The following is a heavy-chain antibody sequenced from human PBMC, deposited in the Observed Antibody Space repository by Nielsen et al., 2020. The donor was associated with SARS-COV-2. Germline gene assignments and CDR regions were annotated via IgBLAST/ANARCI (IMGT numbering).Heavy chain of an antibody. Sequence: SETLSLTCAVSGGSISSSNWWTWVRQPPGKGLEWIGEIYQSGSTNYNPSLKSRVTISVDTSKNQFSLKLSSVTAADTAVYYCARGRGPLWFGEPHDAFDIWGQGTMVTVSS. D-gene: IGHD3-10*01. CDR2: IYQSGST. V-gene: IGHV4-4*02. J-gene: IGHJ3*02. CDR1: GGSISSSNW. CDR3: ARGRGPLWFGEPHDAFDI.